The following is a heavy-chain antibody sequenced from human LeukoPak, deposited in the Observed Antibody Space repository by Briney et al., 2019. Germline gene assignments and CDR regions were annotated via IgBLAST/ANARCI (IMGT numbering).Heavy chain of an antibody. J-gene: IGHJ4*02. Sequence: SETLSLTCTVSGASMTTYYWSWIRQPPGKGLEWVAYIYSSGSTNYNPSLKGRLTISVDTAKNQFSLKLSSVTGADTAVYYCARDSIAGYSLSWWGQGTLVTVPS. CDR3: ARDSIAGYSLSW. CDR1: GASMTTYY. V-gene: IGHV4-59*12. D-gene: IGHD3-9*01. CDR2: IYSSGST.